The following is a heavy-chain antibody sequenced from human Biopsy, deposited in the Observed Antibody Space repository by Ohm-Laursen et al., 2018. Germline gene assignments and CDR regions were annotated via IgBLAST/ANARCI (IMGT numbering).Heavy chain of an antibody. J-gene: IGHJ4*02. D-gene: IGHD3-10*01. CDR1: GYTFTDYY. V-gene: IGHV1-2*02. CDR3: ARDRMTDVFGGPTRTDVFDS. CDR2: INPNSGAT. Sequence: ASVKVSCNVPGYTFTDYYIHWVRQSPGQGLEWMGWINPNSGATNSAQKFRDRVTLTRDTSISAVYIDLRRLKSDDAAIYYCARDRMTDVFGGPTRTDVFDSWGQGTPVTVSS.